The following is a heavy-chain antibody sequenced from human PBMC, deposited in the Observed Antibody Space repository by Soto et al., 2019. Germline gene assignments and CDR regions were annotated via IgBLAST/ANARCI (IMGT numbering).Heavy chain of an antibody. D-gene: IGHD6-19*01. CDR3: AIRLGSIAVAGENLFDAFDI. CDR2: IIPIFGTA. CDR1: GGTFSSYA. Sequence: ASVKISCKASGGTFSSYAISWVRQAPGQGLEWMGGIIPIFGTANYAQKFQGRVTITADESTSTAYMELSSLRSEDTAVYYCAIRLGSIAVAGENLFDAFDIWGQGTMVTVSS. V-gene: IGHV1-69*13. J-gene: IGHJ3*02.